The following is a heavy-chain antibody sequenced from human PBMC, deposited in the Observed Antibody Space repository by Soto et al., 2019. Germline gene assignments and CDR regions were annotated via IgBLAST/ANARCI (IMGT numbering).Heavy chain of an antibody. CDR2: IYYSGST. V-gene: IGHV4-59*01. J-gene: IGHJ3*02. CDR3: AREAAAGTRGAFDI. CDR1: GGSISSYY. D-gene: IGHD6-13*01. Sequence: SETLSLTCTVSGGSISSYYWSWIRQPPGKGLEWIGYIYYSGSTNYNPSLKGRVTISVDTSKNQFSLKLSSVTAADTAVYYCAREAAAGTRGAFDIWGQGTMVTVSS.